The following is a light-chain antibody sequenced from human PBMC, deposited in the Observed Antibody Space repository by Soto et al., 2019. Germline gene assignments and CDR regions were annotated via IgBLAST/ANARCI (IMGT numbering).Light chain of an antibody. CDR1: QSINTF. CDR3: QQSYSIPWT. V-gene: IGKV1-39*01. CDR2: AAS. Sequence: DIQMTQSPSSLSASVGDRVTIACRASQSINTFLNWYEVKPGKAPKLLIYAASSLQSGVPSRFSRSGSGTDFTLTISSLQPEDFATYYCQQSYSIPWTFGQGTKVEIK. J-gene: IGKJ1*01.